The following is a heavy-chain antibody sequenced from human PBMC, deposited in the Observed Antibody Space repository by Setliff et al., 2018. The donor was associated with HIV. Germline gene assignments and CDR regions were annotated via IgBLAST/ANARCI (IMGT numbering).Heavy chain of an antibody. CDR3: ARDWGEHYDSSGFSS. J-gene: IGHJ5*02. CDR1: GGSISSHY. V-gene: IGHV3-11*04. D-gene: IGHD3-22*01. Sequence: LSLTCTVSGGSISSHYWSWIRQAPGKGLEWISYISSSGSSIYLANSVKGRFIISRDNAKNALYLQMNSLRAEDTAVYYCARDWGEHYDSSGFSSWGQGTLVTVSS. CDR2: ISSSGSSI.